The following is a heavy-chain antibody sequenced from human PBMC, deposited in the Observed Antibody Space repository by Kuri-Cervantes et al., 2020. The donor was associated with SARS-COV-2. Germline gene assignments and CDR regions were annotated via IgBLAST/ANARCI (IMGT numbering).Heavy chain of an antibody. Sequence: GESLKISCAAAGFSVSSNFMSWVRQAPGKGLEWVSVIYSGGRTEYEDSVKGRFSISRDTSKNTLHLQMNGLRADDTAVYYCARGTSETWYGLDVWGQGTTVTCSS. CDR3: ARGTSETWYGLDV. CDR1: GFSVSSNF. CDR2: IYSGGRT. J-gene: IGHJ6*02. D-gene: IGHD1-1*01. V-gene: IGHV3-53*01.